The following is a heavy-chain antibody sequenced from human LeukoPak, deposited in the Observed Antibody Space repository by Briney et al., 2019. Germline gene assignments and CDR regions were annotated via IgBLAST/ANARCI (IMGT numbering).Heavy chain of an antibody. CDR3: ARSTPYIVVVPAAPTFDY. CDR1: GYTFTSYG. D-gene: IGHD2-2*01. Sequence: GASVKVSCKASGYTFTSYGISWVRQAPGQGLEWVGWISAYNGNTNYAQKLQGRVTMTTDTSTSTAYMELRSLRSDDTAVYYCARSTPYIVVVPAAPTFDYWGQGTLVTVSS. V-gene: IGHV1-18*01. J-gene: IGHJ4*02. CDR2: ISAYNGNT.